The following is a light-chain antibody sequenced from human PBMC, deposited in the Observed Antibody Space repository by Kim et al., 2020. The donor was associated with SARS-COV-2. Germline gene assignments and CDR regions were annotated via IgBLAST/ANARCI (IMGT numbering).Light chain of an antibody. J-gene: IGLJ3*02. Sequence: QSVLTQPPSVSAAPGQKVTISCSGSSSNIGSNYVSWYQQLPGTAPKLLISDNNKRPSGIPDRFSGSKSGASATLGITGLQTGDEADYYCLTWDNSLSAGVFGGGTQLTVL. V-gene: IGLV1-51*01. CDR2: DNN. CDR3: LTWDNSLSAGV. CDR1: SSNIGSNY.